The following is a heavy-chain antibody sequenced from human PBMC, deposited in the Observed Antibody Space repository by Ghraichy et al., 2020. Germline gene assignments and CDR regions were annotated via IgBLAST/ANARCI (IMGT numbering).Heavy chain of an antibody. CDR3: ARDPVRGDGHNYDF. D-gene: IGHD5-24*01. CDR1: GFSFSSYW. Sequence: GGSLRLSCAASGFSFSSYWMTWVRQAPGKGLEWVANTKPDGSEKYYVDSVKGRFTISRDNAKNSLFLQMNSLRAEDTAVYYCARDPVRGDGHNYDFWGQGTLVTVSS. J-gene: IGHJ4*02. V-gene: IGHV3-7*03. CDR2: TKPDGSEK.